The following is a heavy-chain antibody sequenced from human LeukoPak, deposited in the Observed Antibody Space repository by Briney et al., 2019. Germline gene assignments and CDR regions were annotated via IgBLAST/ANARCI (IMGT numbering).Heavy chain of an antibody. CDR3: ARGRIVGATFFQPDEYFQH. CDR1: GGSISSYY. Sequence: SETLSLTCTVSGGSISSYYWSWIRQPPGKRLEWIGYICYSGSTNYNPSLKSRVTISVDTSKNQFSLKLSSVTAADTDSYYCARGRIVGATFFQPDEYFQHWAKGALVTVSS. V-gene: IGHV4-59*01. D-gene: IGHD1-26*01. J-gene: IGHJ1*01. CDR2: ICYSGST.